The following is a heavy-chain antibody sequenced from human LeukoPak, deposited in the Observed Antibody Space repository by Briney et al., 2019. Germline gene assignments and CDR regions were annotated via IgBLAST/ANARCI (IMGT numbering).Heavy chain of an antibody. J-gene: IGHJ4*02. D-gene: IGHD2-2*01. CDR1: GGSISSSSYY. V-gene: IGHV4-39*01. Sequence: SETLSLTCTVSGGSISSSSYYWGWIRQPPGKGLEWIGSIYYSGSTYYNPSLTSRVTISVDTSKNQFSLKLSSVTAADTAVYYCATTGGDIVVVPAAADYWGQGTLVTVSS. CDR3: ATTGGDIVVVPAAADY. CDR2: IYYSGST.